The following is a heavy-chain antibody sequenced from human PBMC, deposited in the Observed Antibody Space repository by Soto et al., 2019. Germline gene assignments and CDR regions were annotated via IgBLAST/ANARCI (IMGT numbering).Heavy chain of an antibody. V-gene: IGHV4-59*01. Sequence: SETLSLTCTVSGGSISSYYWSWIRQPPGKGLEWIGYIYYSGSTNYNPSLKSRVTISVDTSKNQFSLKLSSVTAADTAVYYCARGKDSSHEPEKDVWGKGTTVTVSS. CDR3: ARGKDSSHEPEKDV. CDR1: GGSISSYY. D-gene: IGHD3-22*01. J-gene: IGHJ6*04. CDR2: IYYSGST.